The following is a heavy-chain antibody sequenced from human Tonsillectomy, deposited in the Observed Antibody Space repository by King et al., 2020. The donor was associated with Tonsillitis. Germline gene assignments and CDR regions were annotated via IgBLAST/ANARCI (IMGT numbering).Heavy chain of an antibody. D-gene: IGHD3-9*01. CDR1: GGSFSGYY. CDR3: ARVSKYYDILTGYTADY. V-gene: IGHV4-34*01. Sequence: VQLQQWGAGLLKPSETLSLTCAVYGGSFSGYYWSWIRQPPGKGLEWIGEINHSGSTNYNPSLKSRVTISVDTYKNQFSLKLSSVTAADTAVYYCARVSKYYDILTGYTADYWGQGTLVTVSS. CDR2: INHSGST. J-gene: IGHJ4*02.